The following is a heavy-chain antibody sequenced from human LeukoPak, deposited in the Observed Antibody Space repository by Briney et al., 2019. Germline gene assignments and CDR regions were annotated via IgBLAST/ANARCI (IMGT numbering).Heavy chain of an antibody. CDR3: ARDPHPPPENNWNLLDY. Sequence: GGSLRLSCAASGFTFSSYAMHWVRQAPGKGLEWVAVISYDGSNKYYADSVKGRFTISRDNSKNTLYLQMNSLRAEDTAVYYCARDPHPPPENNWNLLDYWGQGTLVTVSS. J-gene: IGHJ4*02. CDR1: GFTFSSYA. CDR2: ISYDGSNK. D-gene: IGHD1-1*01. V-gene: IGHV3-30*04.